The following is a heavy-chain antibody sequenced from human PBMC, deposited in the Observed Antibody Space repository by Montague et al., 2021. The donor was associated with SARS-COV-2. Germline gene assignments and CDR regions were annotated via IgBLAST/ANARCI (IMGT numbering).Heavy chain of an antibody. CDR2: MYYSGST. CDR1: GGSISSYY. CDR3: AREFDY. Sequence: SETLSLTCTVSGGSISSYYWSWIRQHPGKGLEWIGYMYYSGSTNYNPSLKSRVTLSVDTSKNQFSLKVGSVTAADTAVYYCAREFDYWGQGTLVTVPS. J-gene: IGHJ4*02. V-gene: IGHV4-59*13.